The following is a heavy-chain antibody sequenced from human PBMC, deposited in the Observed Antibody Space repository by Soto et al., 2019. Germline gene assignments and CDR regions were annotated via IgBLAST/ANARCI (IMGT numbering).Heavy chain of an antibody. CDR3: IDLGIGAYYNKLDV. Sequence: EVQLVESGGGLVKPGESLRLSCAASGFTFSNAWMNWVRQAPGKGLEWVGRIKTKSHGGTIDYATHVKGRFTISRDDSKSPLYLLMRSLKSEDTAVYNCIDLGIGAYYNKLDVWGRETTVTVSS. V-gene: IGHV3-15*07. CDR1: GFTFSNAW. D-gene: IGHD1-26*01. J-gene: IGHJ6*02. CDR2: IKTKSHGGTI.